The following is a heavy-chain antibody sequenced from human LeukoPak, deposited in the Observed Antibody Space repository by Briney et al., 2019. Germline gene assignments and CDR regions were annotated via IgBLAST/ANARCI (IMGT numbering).Heavy chain of an antibody. Sequence: PSETLSLTCAVYGGSFSGYYWSWIRQPPGKGLEWIGEINHSGSTNYNPSLKSRVTISVDTSKNQFSLKLSSVTAADTAVYYCASTARFLRRSFDYWGQGTLVTVSS. D-gene: IGHD4-23*01. CDR1: GGSFSGYY. J-gene: IGHJ4*02. CDR3: ASTARFLRRSFDY. CDR2: INHSGST. V-gene: IGHV4-34*01.